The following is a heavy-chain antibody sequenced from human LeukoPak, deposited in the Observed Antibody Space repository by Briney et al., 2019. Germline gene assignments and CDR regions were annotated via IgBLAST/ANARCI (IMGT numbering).Heavy chain of an antibody. V-gene: IGHV4-34*01. CDR3: ARDSRYCSSTSCYPTNYYYYYYMDV. D-gene: IGHD2-2*01. Sequence: SETLSLTCAVYGGSFSGYYWSWIRQPPGKGLEWIGEINHSGSTNYNPSLESRVTISVDTSKNQFSLKLSSVTAADTAVYYCARDSRYCSSTSCYPTNYYYYYYMDVWGKGTTVTVSS. CDR2: INHSGST. J-gene: IGHJ6*03. CDR1: GGSFSGYY.